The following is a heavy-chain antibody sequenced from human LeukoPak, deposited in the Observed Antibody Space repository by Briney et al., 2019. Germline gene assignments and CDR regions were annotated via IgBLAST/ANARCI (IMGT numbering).Heavy chain of an antibody. V-gene: IGHV3-11*01. CDR2: ISHSGRTM. CDR3: ARDSIVRGNIGNDMDV. D-gene: IGHD2-8*01. CDR1: GFTFSDYY. J-gene: IGHJ6*03. Sequence: GGSLRLSCAASGFTFSDYYMSWIRQAPGKGLEWVSYISHSGRTMYYADSVKGRFTISRDNAKNSLYLKMNSLRAGDTAVYYCARDSIVRGNIGNDMDVWGKGTTVTVSS.